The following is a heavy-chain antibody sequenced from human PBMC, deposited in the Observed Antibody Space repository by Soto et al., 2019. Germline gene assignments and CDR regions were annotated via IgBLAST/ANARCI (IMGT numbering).Heavy chain of an antibody. CDR2: ISAYNGNT. CDR3: AREQKKLLWFGESRGGTAFDI. CDR1: GYTFTSYA. Sequence: GASVKVSCKASGYTFTSYAMHWVRQAPGQGLEWMGWISAYNGNTNYAQKLQGRVTMTTDTSTSTAYMELRSLRSDDTAVYYCAREQKKLLWFGESRGGTAFDIWGQGTMVTVS. V-gene: IGHV1-18*01. J-gene: IGHJ3*02. D-gene: IGHD3-10*01.